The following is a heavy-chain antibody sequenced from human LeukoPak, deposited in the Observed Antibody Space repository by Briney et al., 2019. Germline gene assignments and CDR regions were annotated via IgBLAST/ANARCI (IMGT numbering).Heavy chain of an antibody. CDR1: GGSISSSNW. CDR3: ARGGVLRYFDWLLRNDAFDI. J-gene: IGHJ3*02. D-gene: IGHD3-9*01. CDR2: IYYSGST. V-gene: IGHV4-4*02. Sequence: SGTLSLTCAVSGGSISSSNWWSWVRQPPGKGLEWIGSIYYSGSTYYNPSLKSRVTISVDTSKNQFSPKLSSVTAANTAVYYCARGGVLRYFDWLLRNDAFDIWGQGTMVTVSS.